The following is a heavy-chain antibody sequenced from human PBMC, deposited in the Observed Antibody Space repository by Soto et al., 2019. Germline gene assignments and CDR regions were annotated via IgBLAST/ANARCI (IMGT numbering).Heavy chain of an antibody. CDR3: ARLASGWPYYYFDF. V-gene: IGHV4-34*01. Sequence: QVQLQQWGAGLLKPSETLSLTCAVYCWSFSPYFWSWIRQPPGKGLEWIGEINHSGSTEYNPSRTRRATLSVDTSKKQVSLKLTSVTAADTAVYYCARLASGWPYYYFDFWGRGTPVTVSS. CDR1: CWSFSPYF. D-gene: IGHD6-19*01. CDR2: INHSGST. J-gene: IGHJ2*01.